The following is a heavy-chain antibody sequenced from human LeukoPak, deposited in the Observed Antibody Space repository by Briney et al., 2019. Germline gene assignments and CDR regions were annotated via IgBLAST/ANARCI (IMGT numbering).Heavy chain of an antibody. CDR2: ISGSGNVT. J-gene: IGHJ4*02. CDR1: GFTFAKYA. Sequence: GGSLRLSCVGSGFTFAKYAMTWVREAPGKGLEWVSVISGSGNVTYHAESVKGRFTISRDNSKRTLYLQMDSLRADDTAIYYCAKDRAGANWGQGTLVLVSS. V-gene: IGHV3-23*01. CDR3: AKDRAGAN.